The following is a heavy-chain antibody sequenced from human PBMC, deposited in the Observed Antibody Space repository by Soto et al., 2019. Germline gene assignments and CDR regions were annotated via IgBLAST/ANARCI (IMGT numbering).Heavy chain of an antibody. J-gene: IGHJ3*02. CDR3: ARKKPNIAALGRRVGAFDI. CDR2: INHSGST. Sequence: PSETLSLTCAVYGDSFSGYYWSWIRQPPGKGLEWIGEINHSGSTDYNPSLKSRVTISLDTSKNQFSLKLSAVTAADTAVYYCARKKPNIAALGRRVGAFDIWGQGTMITVSS. V-gene: IGHV4-34*01. CDR1: GDSFSGYY. D-gene: IGHD6-13*01.